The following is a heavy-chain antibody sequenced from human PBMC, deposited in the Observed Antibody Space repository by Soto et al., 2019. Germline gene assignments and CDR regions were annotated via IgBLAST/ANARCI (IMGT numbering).Heavy chain of an antibody. J-gene: IGHJ3*02. CDR1: GDSFTSCY. CDR3: ARGIGITMIVVVSGIAFDI. D-gene: IGHD3-22*01. V-gene: IGHV1-46*01. Sequence: GASVKVSCEASGDSFTSCYRHWVRQAPGQGLEWIGIINPSGGSTSYAQKFQGRVTMTRDTSTSTVYMELSSLRSEDTAVYYCARGIGITMIVVVSGIAFDIWGQGTMVTVSS. CDR2: INPSGGST.